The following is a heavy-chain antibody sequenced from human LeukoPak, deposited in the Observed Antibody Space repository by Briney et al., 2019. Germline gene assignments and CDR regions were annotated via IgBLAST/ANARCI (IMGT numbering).Heavy chain of an antibody. D-gene: IGHD1-26*01. V-gene: IGHV4-4*07. CDR2: IFGSGGT. CDR1: GGSISSDY. J-gene: IGHJ4*02. CDR3: ARNGGSGTYYDGSFDY. Sequence: SETLSLTCTVSGGSISSDYWSWIRQPAGKGLEWIGRIFGSGGTNYKPSLKSRVTMSVDTSKNQFSLKLSSVTAADTAVYYCARNGGSGTYYDGSFDYWGQGTLVTVSS.